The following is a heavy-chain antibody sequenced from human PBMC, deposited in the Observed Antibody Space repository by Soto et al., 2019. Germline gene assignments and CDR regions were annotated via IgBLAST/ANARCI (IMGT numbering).Heavy chain of an antibody. V-gene: IGHV4-31*01. J-gene: IGHJ4*02. D-gene: IGHD3-22*01. CDR3: ARDREAYDSSGCIDF. Sequence: QVQLQESGPGLVKPSQTLSLTCTVSGGSISSGGYYWSWIRQHPGEGLEWIGNIHYSGRTYYTPSLQSLVPISVDTSTNQFSLKLTSVTAADTAVYYCARDREAYDSSGCIDFWGQGTLVTVSS. CDR2: IHYSGRT. CDR1: GGSISSGGYY.